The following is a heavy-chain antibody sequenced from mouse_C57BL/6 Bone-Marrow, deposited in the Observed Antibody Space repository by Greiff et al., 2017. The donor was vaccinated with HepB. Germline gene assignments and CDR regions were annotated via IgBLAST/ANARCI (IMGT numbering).Heavy chain of an antibody. CDR1: GFTFSSYG. V-gene: IGHV5-6*01. Sequence: EVKLVESGGDLVKPGGSLKLSCAASGFTFSSYGMSWVRQTPDKRLEWVATISSGGSYTYYPDSVKGRFTISRDNAKNTLYLQMSSLKSEDTAMYYCARHERDYWGQGTSVTVSS. CDR3: ARHERDY. CDR2: ISSGGSYT. J-gene: IGHJ4*01.